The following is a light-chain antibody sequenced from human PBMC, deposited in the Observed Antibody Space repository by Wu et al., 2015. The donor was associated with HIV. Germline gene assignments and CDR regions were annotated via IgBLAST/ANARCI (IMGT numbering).Light chain of an antibody. Sequence: PGERATLSCRASQTVRDNYLAWYQQKPGQAPRLLISGASSRATGIPDRFSGSGSGTDFTLTIGGLEPEDFAVYYCQQYGSSPVTFGGGTKVEIK. CDR2: GAS. CDR3: QQYGSSPVT. CDR1: QTVRDNY. V-gene: IGKV3-20*01. J-gene: IGKJ4*01.